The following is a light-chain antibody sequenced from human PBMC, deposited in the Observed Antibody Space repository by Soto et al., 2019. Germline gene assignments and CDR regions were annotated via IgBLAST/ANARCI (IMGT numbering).Light chain of an antibody. CDR1: SSDVGGYNY. CDR2: DVS. CDR3: CSYAGSCRYV. V-gene: IGLV2-11*01. J-gene: IGLJ1*01. Sequence: QSALTQPRSVSGSPGQSVTISCTGTSSDVGGYNYVSWYQQHPGKAPKLMIYDVSKRPSGVPDRFSGSKSGNTASLTISGLQAEDEADYYCCSYAGSCRYVFGTGTKLTVL.